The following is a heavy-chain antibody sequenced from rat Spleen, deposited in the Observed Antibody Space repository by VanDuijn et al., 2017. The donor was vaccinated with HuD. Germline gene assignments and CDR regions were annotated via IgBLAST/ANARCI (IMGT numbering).Heavy chain of an antibody. CDR2: ISYDGTTT. Sequence: EVQLVESGGGLVQPGRSLKLSCVASGFTFNNYWMTWIRQAPGKGLEWVATISYDGTTTSYRDSVKGRFTVSRDNAKSTLYLQMDSLRSEDTATYYCARREYGGFFGYFDYWGQGVMVTVSS. J-gene: IGHJ2*01. V-gene: IGHV5-31*01. CDR3: ARREYGGFFGYFDY. CDR1: GFTFNNYW. D-gene: IGHD1-11*01.